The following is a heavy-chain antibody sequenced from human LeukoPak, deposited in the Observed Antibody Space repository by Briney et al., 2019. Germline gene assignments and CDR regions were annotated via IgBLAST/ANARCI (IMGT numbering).Heavy chain of an antibody. D-gene: IGHD3-10*01. Sequence: SETLSLTCTVSGGSISSSPFYWGWVRQPPGKGLEWIGTIYYSGSTYYTPSLKSRVTISIDTSKNQFSLRLNSVTAADTAVYYCASLYGSGSYYPSDYWGQGTLVTVSS. CDR3: ASLYGSGSYYPSDY. CDR1: GGSISSSPFY. V-gene: IGHV4-39*07. CDR2: IYYSGST. J-gene: IGHJ4*02.